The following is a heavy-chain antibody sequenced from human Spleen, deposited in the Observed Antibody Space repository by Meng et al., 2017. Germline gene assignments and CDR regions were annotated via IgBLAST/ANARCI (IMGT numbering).Heavy chain of an antibody. J-gene: IGHJ6*02. Sequence: GESLKISCAASGFTFSDYYMNWIRQAPGKGLEWVSYISSSGSTIYYADSVKGRFTISRDNAKNSLYLQMNSLRAEDTAVYYCARARDGYYYGMDVWGQGTTVTVSS. CDR3: ARARDGYYYGMDV. CDR2: ISSSGSTI. D-gene: IGHD5-24*01. V-gene: IGHV3-11*01. CDR1: GFTFSDYY.